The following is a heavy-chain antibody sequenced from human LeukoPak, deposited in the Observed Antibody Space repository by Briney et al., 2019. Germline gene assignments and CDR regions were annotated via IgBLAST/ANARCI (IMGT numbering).Heavy chain of an antibody. D-gene: IGHD4-17*01. CDR3: ARDYADYVGYFFFDY. V-gene: IGHV3-23*01. Sequence: HAGVSLRLSCAASGFTFNNYAMNWVRQAPGKGLEWVSSISGGGETTYYADSAKGRFTISRDNSQNTLYLQMNSLRAEDTAVYYCARDYADYVGYFFFDYWGQGTLVTVSS. J-gene: IGHJ4*02. CDR1: GFTFNNYA. CDR2: ISGGGETT.